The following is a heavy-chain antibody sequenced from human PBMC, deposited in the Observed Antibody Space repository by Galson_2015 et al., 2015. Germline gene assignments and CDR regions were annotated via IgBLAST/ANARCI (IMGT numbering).Heavy chain of an antibody. CDR3: ARGSGGGNSVYLDY. J-gene: IGHJ4*02. CDR1: GFSLSTSGVD. Sequence: PALVKPTQTLTLTCTFSGFSLSTSGVDVGWIRQPPGKALEWLALIYWDDDERYSPSLKSRLTITKDTSKNQVVLTMTNMDPVDTATYYCARGSGGGNSVYLDYWGQGTLVTVSS. D-gene: IGHD4-23*01. V-gene: IGHV2-5*02. CDR2: IYWDDDE.